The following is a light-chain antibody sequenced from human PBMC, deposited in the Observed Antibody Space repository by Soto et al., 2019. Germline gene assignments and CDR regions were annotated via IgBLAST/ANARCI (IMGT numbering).Light chain of an antibody. J-gene: IGLJ1*01. CDR1: SSDVGNYIF. Sequence: QSVLTQPASVSGSPGQSFTISCTGTSSDVGNYIFVSWYRQHPGKAPKLMIYDINNRPSGVSNRFSGSKSGNTASLTISGLQAEDEADYYCVSYTTSASYVFGTGTKLTVL. CDR2: DIN. V-gene: IGLV2-14*01. CDR3: VSYTTSASYV.